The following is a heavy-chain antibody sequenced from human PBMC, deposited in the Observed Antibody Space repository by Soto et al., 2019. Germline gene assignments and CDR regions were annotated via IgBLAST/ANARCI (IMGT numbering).Heavy chain of an antibody. J-gene: IGHJ6*02. D-gene: IGHD4-4*01. CDR3: ARVAPTTVTTPYYYYYYGMDV. CDR2: IWYDGSNK. Sequence: GGSLRLSCAASGFTFSSYGMHWVRQAPGKGLEWVAVIWYDGSNKYYADSVKGRFTISRDNSKNTLYLQMNSLRAEDTAVYYCARVAPTTVTTPYYYYYYGMDVWGQGTTVTVSS. CDR1: GFTFSSYG. V-gene: IGHV3-33*01.